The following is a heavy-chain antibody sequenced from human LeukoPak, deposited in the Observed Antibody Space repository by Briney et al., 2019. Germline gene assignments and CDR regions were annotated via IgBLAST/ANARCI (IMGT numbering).Heavy chain of an antibody. CDR1: GSTFSSYG. D-gene: IGHD6-6*01. J-gene: IGHJ3*02. Sequence: PGGSPSLACAASGSTFSSYGMHWVRQAPGKGLVWVSRTNSYASSTNYADSVKGRFTSSRDNAKNTLYLQMNSLRAEDTAVYYCASYRCGSSLVFHIWG. V-gene: IGHV3-74*01. CDR2: TNSYASST. CDR3: ASYRCGSSLVFHI.